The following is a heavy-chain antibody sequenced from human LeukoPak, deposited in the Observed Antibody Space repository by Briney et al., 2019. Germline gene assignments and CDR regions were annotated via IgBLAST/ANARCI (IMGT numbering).Heavy chain of an antibody. D-gene: IGHD3-10*01. CDR3: ITDPGEYASH. J-gene: IGHJ4*02. Sequence: PGGSLRLSCAASGFTFTTAWMSWVRQAPGQGLEWVGRSISKNNGGTTDYAAPVKGRFTISRDDSKNTLYLQMNSLKSEDTAVYYCITDPGEYASHWCQGTLVTVSS. V-gene: IGHV3-15*01. CDR1: GFTFTTAW. CDR2: SISKNNGGTT.